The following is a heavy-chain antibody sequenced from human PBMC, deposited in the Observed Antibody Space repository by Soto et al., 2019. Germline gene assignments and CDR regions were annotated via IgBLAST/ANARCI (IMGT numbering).Heavy chain of an antibody. J-gene: IGHJ4*02. V-gene: IGHV1-46*01. Sequence: QVQLAQSGAEVKKPGASVKVSCKASGYTFTSYYIHWMRQAPGQGLEWMGRINPSGGYTSYAQKFRARVTMTRDTSTSTVYMELSSLRSEDTAVYYCARPRVAGTYYFDYWGQGTLVTVSS. CDR2: INPSGGYT. CDR1: GYTFTSYY. D-gene: IGHD6-19*01. CDR3: ARPRVAGTYYFDY.